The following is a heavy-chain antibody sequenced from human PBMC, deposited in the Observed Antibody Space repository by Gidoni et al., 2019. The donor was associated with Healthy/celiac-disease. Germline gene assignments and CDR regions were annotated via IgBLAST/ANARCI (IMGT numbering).Heavy chain of an antibody. CDR2: MSGDGGST. J-gene: IGHJ2*01. V-gene: IGHV3-43*02. CDR1: GFTFDDYD. Sequence: EVQMVESGGGVVQPGGSLRLSCADSGFTFDDYDMHWVRQAPGKCLEWVSLMSGDGGSTYYADSVKGRFTISRDNSKNSLYLQMNSLRTEDPALYYCAKPKAVIDWYFDLWGRGTLVTVSS. D-gene: IGHD2-21*01. CDR3: AKPKAVIDWYFDL.